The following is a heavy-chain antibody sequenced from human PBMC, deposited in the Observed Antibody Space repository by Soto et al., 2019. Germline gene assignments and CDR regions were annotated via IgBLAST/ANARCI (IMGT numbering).Heavy chain of an antibody. CDR1: GGSISSYY. D-gene: IGHD6-19*01. V-gene: IGHV4-59*01. CDR2: IYYSGST. CDR3: ARTAVAEPHNWFDP. J-gene: IGHJ5*02. Sequence: SETLSLTCTVSGGSISSYYWSWIRQPPGKGLEWIGYIYYSGSTNYNPSLKSRVTISVDTSKNQFSLKLSSVTAADTAVYYCARTAVAEPHNWFDPWGQGSLVTVSS.